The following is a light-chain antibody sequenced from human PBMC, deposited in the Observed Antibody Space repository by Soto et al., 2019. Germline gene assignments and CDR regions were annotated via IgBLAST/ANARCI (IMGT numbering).Light chain of an antibody. V-gene: IGKV3-20*01. J-gene: IGKJ1*01. Sequence: ETVLTQSPGTLSLSPGERATLSCRASQSVWGSLLAWYQHKPGQTPRLLIYGASSRATGIPDRFSGSGSGTAFTHTISRLEPEDFAVYHCQQYGRPWTFGQGTKVEIK. CDR2: GAS. CDR1: QSVWGSL. CDR3: QQYGRPWT.